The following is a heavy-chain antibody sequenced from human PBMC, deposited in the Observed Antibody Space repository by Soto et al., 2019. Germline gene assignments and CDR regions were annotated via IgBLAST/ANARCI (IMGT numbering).Heavy chain of an antibody. CDR2: IYPGDSDT. D-gene: IGHD3-9*01. Sequence: PGESLKISCKGSGYSFTSYWIGWVRQXPXKGLEWMGIIYPGDSDTRYSPSFQGQVTISADKSISTAYLQWSSLKASDTAMYYFARHILTPLRRYYYYYMDVWGKGTTVTVSS. J-gene: IGHJ6*03. CDR3: ARHILTPLRRYYYYYMDV. CDR1: GYSFTSYW. V-gene: IGHV5-51*01.